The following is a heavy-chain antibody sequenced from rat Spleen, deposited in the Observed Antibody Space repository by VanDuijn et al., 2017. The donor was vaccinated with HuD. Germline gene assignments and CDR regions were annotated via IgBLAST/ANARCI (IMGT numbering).Heavy chain of an antibody. CDR1: DYSITSSYR. J-gene: IGHJ4*01. CDR3: AKTTVAYYYVMDA. D-gene: IGHD1-3*01. V-gene: IGHV3-3*01. CDR2: INNAGIT. Sequence: EMQLQESGPGLVRPSQSLSLTCSVTDYSITSSYRWNWIRQFPGNKLEWMGYINNAGITDYNPSLKSRISITRDTSRNQFFLQVNSVTTEDTATYYCAKTTVAYYYVMDAWGQGASVTVSS.